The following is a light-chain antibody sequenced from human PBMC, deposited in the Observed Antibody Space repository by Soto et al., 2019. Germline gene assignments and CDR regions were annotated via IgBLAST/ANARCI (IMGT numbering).Light chain of an antibody. CDR3: QQYGSSVYT. J-gene: IGKJ2*01. CDR1: QSVSSNY. V-gene: IGKV3-20*01. CDR2: AAA. Sequence: EIVLTQSPGTLSLSPGERATLSCRASQSVSSNYLAWYQQKPGQAPRVLIYAAASRATGIPDRFSGGGSGTDFTLTISRLEPEDFAVYYCQQYGSSVYTFGQGTKLEIK.